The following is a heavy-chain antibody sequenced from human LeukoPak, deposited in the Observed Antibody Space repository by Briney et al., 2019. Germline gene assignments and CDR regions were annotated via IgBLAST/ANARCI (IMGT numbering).Heavy chain of an antibody. CDR1: GGSISSYY. Sequence: SETQSLTCTVSGGSISSYYWSWIRQPPGKGLEWIGYIYYSGSTNYNPSLKSRVTISVDTSKNQFFLKLSSVTAADTAVYYCARHSAIAAAGTRGAFDIWGQGTMVTVSS. D-gene: IGHD6-13*01. CDR3: ARHSAIAAAGTRGAFDI. V-gene: IGHV4-59*08. J-gene: IGHJ3*02. CDR2: IYYSGST.